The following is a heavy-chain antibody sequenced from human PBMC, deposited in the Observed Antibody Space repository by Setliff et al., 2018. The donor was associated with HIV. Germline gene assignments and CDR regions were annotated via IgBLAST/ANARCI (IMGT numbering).Heavy chain of an antibody. CDR3: ARQTDLRGIAVAVPI. Sequence: SETLSLTCTVSGGSISNNSYYWGWVRQPPGKGLELIGNLFYNGNTYYNPSLKSRVTISVDTSKNQFSLKLSSVTAADTAVYYCARQTDLRGIAVAVPIWGQGTLVTVSS. CDR2: LFYNGNT. J-gene: IGHJ4*02. D-gene: IGHD6-19*01. CDR1: GGSISNNSYY. V-gene: IGHV4-39*01.